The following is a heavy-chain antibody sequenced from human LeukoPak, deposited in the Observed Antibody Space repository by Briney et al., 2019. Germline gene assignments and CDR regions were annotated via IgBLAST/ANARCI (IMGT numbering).Heavy chain of an antibody. V-gene: IGHV3-7*01. CDR3: ARGGRVGASDY. CDR2: TMSDGSEK. Sequence: GGSLRLSCAASRFTFSTFWMAWVRPAPGNGLEWVANTMSDGSEKFYVDSVKGRFTISRDNAKNSLYLQMNSVRVEDTAVYYCARGGRVGASDYWRQGTLVTVSS. J-gene: IGHJ4*02. CDR1: RFTFSTFW. D-gene: IGHD1-26*01.